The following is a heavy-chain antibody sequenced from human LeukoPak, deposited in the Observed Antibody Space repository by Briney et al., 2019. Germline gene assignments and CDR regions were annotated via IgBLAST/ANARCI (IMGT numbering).Heavy chain of an antibody. D-gene: IGHD2/OR15-2a*01. J-gene: IGHJ6*02. CDR3: ATWAFYHGLDV. CDR1: GFTFGDYA. V-gene: IGHV3-43*02. CDR2: IRADGGRT. Sequence: GGSLRLSCAASGFTFGDYAMHWVRQAPGKGLEWVSLIRADGGRTYYADSVNGRFTISRDNSKNSLYLQMNSLRTDDTALYYCATWAFYHGLDVWGQGSTATVSS.